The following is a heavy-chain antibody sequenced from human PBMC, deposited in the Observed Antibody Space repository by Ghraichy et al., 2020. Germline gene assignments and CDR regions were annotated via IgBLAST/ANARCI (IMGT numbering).Heavy chain of an antibody. V-gene: IGHV5-51*01. CDR2: IYPGDSDT. J-gene: IGHJ3*01. CDR1: GYTFTNYW. D-gene: IGHD2-21*02. Sequence: GESLNISCKGSGYTFTNYWIGWVRQMPGKGLEWMGIIYPGDSDTRYSPSFQGQVTISADKSISTAYLQWNSLKASDTAIYYCARQEPKNPAYCGGDCYQEGDVWGQGTMVTVSS. CDR3: ARQEPKNPAYCGGDCYQEGDV.